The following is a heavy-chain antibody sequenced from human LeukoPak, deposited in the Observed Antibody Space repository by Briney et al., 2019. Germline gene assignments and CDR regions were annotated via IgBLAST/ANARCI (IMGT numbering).Heavy chain of an antibody. J-gene: IGHJ6*03. CDR3: ATGEYDFWSGYQQYYYYYMDV. D-gene: IGHD3-3*01. CDR1: GGSISSGGYY. V-gene: IGHV4-31*03. Sequence: SETLSLTCTVSGGSISSGGYYWSWSRQHPGKGLEWIGYFYYSGSTYYNPSLQSRVTISVDTSKNQFSLKLSSVTAADTAVYYCATGEYDFWSGYQQYYYYYMDVWGKGTTVTVSS. CDR2: FYYSGST.